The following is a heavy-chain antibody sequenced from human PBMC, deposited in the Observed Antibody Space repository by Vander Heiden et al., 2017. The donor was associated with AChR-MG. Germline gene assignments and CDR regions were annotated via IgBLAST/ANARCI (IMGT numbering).Heavy chain of an antibody. V-gene: IGHV4-34*01. Sequence: QVQLQQWGAGLLKPSETLSLTCAVYGGSFSGYYWSWIRQPPGKGLEWIGEINHSGSTNYNPSLKSRVTISVDTSKNQFSLKLSSVTAADTAVYYCARGRIAARRYTAYYYYGMDVWGQGTTVTVSS. CDR3: ARGRIAARRYTAYYYYGMDV. J-gene: IGHJ6*02. CDR1: GGSFSGYY. D-gene: IGHD6-6*01. CDR2: INHSGST.